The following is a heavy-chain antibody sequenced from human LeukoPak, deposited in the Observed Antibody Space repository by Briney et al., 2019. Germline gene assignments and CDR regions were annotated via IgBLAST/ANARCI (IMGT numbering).Heavy chain of an antibody. CDR3: ARDRSSAESPYGTDV. CDR1: GYTFTGYY. CDR2: INPNSGGT. J-gene: IGHJ6*02. V-gene: IGHV1-2*02. Sequence: ASVKVSGKASGYTFTGYYMHWVRQAPGQGLEWMGWINPNSGGTNYAQKFQGRVTMTRDTSISTAYMELSRLRSDDTAVYYCARDRSSAESPYGTDVWGQGTTVTVSS. D-gene: IGHD6-6*01.